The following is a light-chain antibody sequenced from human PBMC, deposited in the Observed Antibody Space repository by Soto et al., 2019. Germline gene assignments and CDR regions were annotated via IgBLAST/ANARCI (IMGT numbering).Light chain of an antibody. CDR3: QTWGTGIRV. V-gene: IGLV4-69*02. CDR1: SGHSSYG. J-gene: IGLJ3*02. Sequence: QLVLTQSPSASDSLGASVKLTCTLSSGHSSYGIAWHQQQPEKGPRYLMKLNSDGSHSKGDGIPDRFSGSSSGAERYLTISSLQSEDEADYYCQTWGTGIRVFGGGTKVTVL. CDR2: LNSDGSH.